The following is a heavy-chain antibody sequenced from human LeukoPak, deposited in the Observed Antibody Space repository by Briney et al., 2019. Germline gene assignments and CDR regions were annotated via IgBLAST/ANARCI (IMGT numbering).Heavy chain of an antibody. CDR2: IYYSGST. CDR3: ARRSSSAWYFDY. D-gene: IGHD6-19*01. J-gene: IGHJ4*02. CDR1: GGSISSSSYY. V-gene: IGHV4-61*05. Sequence: MASETLSLTCTVSGGSISSSSYYWGWIRQPPGKGLEWIGYIYYSGSTNYNPSLKSRVTILVDTSKNQFSLKLNSVTAADTAVYYCARRSSSAWYFDYWGQGTLVTVSS.